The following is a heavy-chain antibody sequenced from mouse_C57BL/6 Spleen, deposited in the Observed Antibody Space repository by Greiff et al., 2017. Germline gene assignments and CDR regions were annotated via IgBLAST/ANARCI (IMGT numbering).Heavy chain of an antibody. D-gene: IGHD2-4*01. V-gene: IGHV1-72*01. CDR2: IDSNSGGT. CDR3: ARSGDDYDPYAMDY. CDR1: GYTFTSYW. J-gene: IGHJ4*01. Sequence: QVQLQQPGAELVKPGASVKLSCKASGYTFTSYWMHWVKQRPGRGLEWIGRIDSNSGGTKYNEKFKSKATLTVDKPSSTAYMQLSSLTSEDSAVYYCARSGDDYDPYAMDYWGQGTSVTVSS.